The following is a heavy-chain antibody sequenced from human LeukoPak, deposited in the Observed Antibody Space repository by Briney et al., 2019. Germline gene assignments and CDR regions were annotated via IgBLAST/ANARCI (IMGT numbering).Heavy chain of an antibody. J-gene: IGHJ6*03. CDR3: ARQISDYYYYYIDV. CDR2: IYYSGTT. CDR1: GGSITSSHYY. D-gene: IGHD3-10*01. Sequence: PSETLSLTCTVSGGSITSSHYYWGWIRQPPGKGLEWIGTIYYSGTTYYNPSLESRVTISEDTSKNQFSLTLRSVTAADMAVYYCARQISDYYYYYIDVWGKGTTVTVSS. V-gene: IGHV4-39*01.